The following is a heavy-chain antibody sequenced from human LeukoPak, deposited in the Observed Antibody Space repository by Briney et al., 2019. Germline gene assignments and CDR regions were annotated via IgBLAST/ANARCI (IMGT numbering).Heavy chain of an antibody. CDR1: GGTFSSYA. J-gene: IGHJ3*02. Sequence: ASVKVSCKASGGTFSSYAISWVRQAPGPGLEWRGRIIPIFGIANYAQKFQGRVTITADKSTRTAYMELSSLRSEDTAVYYCAREGADSSGYYDDAFDIWGQGTMVTVSS. D-gene: IGHD3-22*01. CDR3: AREGADSSGYYDDAFDI. CDR2: IIPIFGIA. V-gene: IGHV1-69*04.